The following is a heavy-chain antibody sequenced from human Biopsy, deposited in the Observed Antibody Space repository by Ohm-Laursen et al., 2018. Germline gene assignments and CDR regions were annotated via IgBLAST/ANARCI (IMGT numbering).Heavy chain of an antibody. Sequence: TLSLTCTVSGDTISTYYWNWIRQTPGKGLEWIGYIHYTGHIRINPPLNSRATISVDTPKDQFSLKLSSLTAADTAIYYCARNRVDVVKVTTIGWNFDLWGRGTLVTVS. V-gene: IGHV4-59*08. D-gene: IGHD5-12*01. J-gene: IGHJ2*01. CDR3: ARNRVDVVKVTTIGWNFDL. CDR1: GDTISTYY. CDR2: IHYTGHI.